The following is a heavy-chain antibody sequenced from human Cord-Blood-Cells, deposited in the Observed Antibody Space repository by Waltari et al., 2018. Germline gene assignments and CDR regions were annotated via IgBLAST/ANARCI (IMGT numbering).Heavy chain of an antibody. V-gene: IGHV4-39*01. Sequence: QLQLQESGPGLVKPSETLSLTCTVPGGSISSSSYYSVWIRKPPGKGLEWIVSIYYSGSTYYNPSLKSRVTISVDTSKNQFSLKLSSVTAADTAVYYCATIDYYYYYMDVWGKGTTVTVSS. CDR2: IYYSGST. CDR1: GGSISSSSYY. CDR3: ATIDYYYYYMDV. J-gene: IGHJ6*03. D-gene: IGHD2-15*01.